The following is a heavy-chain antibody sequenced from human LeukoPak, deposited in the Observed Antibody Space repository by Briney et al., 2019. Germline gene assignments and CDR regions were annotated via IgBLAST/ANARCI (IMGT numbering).Heavy chain of an antibody. Sequence: GGSLRLSCAASGFTFSSYSMNWVRQAPGKGLEWVSYISSGSRSIYYADSVKGRFTTSRDNANNSLSLQMNSLRDEDTAVYYCVLGSPFDYWGQGTLVTVSS. CDR3: VLGSPFDY. V-gene: IGHV3-48*02. CDR2: ISSGSRSI. CDR1: GFTFSSYS. J-gene: IGHJ4*02. D-gene: IGHD3-10*01.